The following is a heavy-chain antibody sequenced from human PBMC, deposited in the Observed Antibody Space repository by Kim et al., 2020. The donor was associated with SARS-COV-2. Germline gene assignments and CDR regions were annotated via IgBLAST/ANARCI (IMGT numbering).Heavy chain of an antibody. J-gene: IGHJ6*02. Sequence: SETLSLTCAVYGGSFSGYYWSWIRQPPGKGLEWIGEINHSGSTNYNPSLKSRVTISVDTSKNQFSLKLSSVTAADTAVYYCARGPDIVVVVAAPYYYGMDVWGQGTTVTVSS. CDR1: GGSFSGYY. D-gene: IGHD2-15*01. CDR2: INHSGST. V-gene: IGHV4-34*01. CDR3: ARGPDIVVVVAAPYYYGMDV.